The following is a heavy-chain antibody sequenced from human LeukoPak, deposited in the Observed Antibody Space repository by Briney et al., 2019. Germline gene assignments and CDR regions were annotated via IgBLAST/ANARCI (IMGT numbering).Heavy chain of an antibody. V-gene: IGHV4-34*01. CDR3: ARGGSKDYYDSSGSLDY. Sequence: SETLSLTCAVYGGSFSGYYWSWIRQPPGKGLEWIGEINHSGSTNYNPSLKSRVTISVDTSKNQFSLKLSSATAADTAVYYCARGGSKDYYDSSGSLDYWGQGTLVTVSS. CDR1: GGSFSGYY. J-gene: IGHJ4*02. D-gene: IGHD3-22*01. CDR2: INHSGST.